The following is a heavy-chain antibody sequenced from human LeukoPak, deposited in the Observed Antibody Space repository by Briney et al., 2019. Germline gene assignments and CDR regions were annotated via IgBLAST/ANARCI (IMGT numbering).Heavy chain of an antibody. J-gene: IGHJ4*02. D-gene: IGHD3-16*02. CDR3: ARSLGAIDY. CDR2: INAGNGNT. Sequence: MXXVRQAPGQRLEWMGWINAGNGNTKYSQKFQGRVTITRDTSASTAYMELSSLRSEDTAVYYCARSLGAIDYWGQGTLVTVSS. V-gene: IGHV1-3*01.